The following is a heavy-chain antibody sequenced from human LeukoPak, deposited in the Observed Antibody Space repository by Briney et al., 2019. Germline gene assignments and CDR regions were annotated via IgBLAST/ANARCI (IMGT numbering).Heavy chain of an antibody. Sequence: ASVKVSCKASGYTFTNYGITWVRQAPGQGLEWMGWISAYNGNTNYAQKLQGRVTMTTDTSTSTAYMELRSLRSDDTAVYYCARGSYDSSGYYYKPLDYWGQGTLVTVSS. CDR1: GYTFTNYG. CDR3: ARGSYDSSGYYYKPLDY. V-gene: IGHV1-18*01. D-gene: IGHD3-22*01. CDR2: ISAYNGNT. J-gene: IGHJ4*02.